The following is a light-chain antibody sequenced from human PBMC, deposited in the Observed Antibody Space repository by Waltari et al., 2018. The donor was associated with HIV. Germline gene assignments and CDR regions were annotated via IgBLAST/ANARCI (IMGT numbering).Light chain of an antibody. Sequence: SYHLTQPPSVSVSPGQIARITCSRPTLGEKFVSWYQQKPGQSPMVVIYQDSQRPSGIPERFSGSNSGNTATLAISGTHPMDEADYYCQTWDIATGVFGGGTKLTVL. CDR1: TLGEKF. CDR3: QTWDIATGV. CDR2: QDS. J-gene: IGLJ3*02. V-gene: IGLV3-1*01.